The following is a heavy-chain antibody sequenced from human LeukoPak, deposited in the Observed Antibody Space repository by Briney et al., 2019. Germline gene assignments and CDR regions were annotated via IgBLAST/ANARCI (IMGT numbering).Heavy chain of an antibody. Sequence: SETLSLTCTVSGGSISSSSYYWGWIRQPPGKGLEWIGEINHSGSTNYNPSLKSRVTISVDTSKNQFSLKLSSVTAADTAVYYCARTIVVVTASHRPYYYYYGMDVWGQGTTVTVSS. CDR3: ARTIVVVTASHRPYYYYYGMDV. V-gene: IGHV4-39*07. CDR2: INHSGST. CDR1: GGSISSSSYY. J-gene: IGHJ6*02. D-gene: IGHD2-21*02.